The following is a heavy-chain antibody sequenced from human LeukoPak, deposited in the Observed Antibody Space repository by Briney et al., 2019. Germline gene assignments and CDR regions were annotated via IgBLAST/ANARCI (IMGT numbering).Heavy chain of an antibody. Sequence: SGPTLVKPTQTLTLTCTFSGFSLSTSGVGVGWIRQPPGKALEWLALIYWNDDKRYSPSLKSRLTITKDTSKNQVVLTMTNMDPVDTATYYCAHSASYSSSPGRDYYYYYYMDVWGKGTTVTVSS. CDR2: IYWNDDK. V-gene: IGHV2-5*01. J-gene: IGHJ6*03. CDR3: AHSASYSSSPGRDYYYYYYMDV. CDR1: GFSLSTSGVG. D-gene: IGHD6-6*01.